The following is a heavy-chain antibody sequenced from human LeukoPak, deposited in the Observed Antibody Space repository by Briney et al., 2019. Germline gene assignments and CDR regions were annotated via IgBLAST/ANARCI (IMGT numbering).Heavy chain of an antibody. CDR2: IIPIFGTA. D-gene: IGHD3-22*01. Sequence: SVKVSCKASGYTFTSYDINWVRQAPGQGLEWMGGIIPIFGTANYAQKFQGRVTITADKSTSTAYMEPSSLRSEDTAVYYCAREDDYYDSSGYGSLGYWGQGTLVTVSS. V-gene: IGHV1-69*06. J-gene: IGHJ4*02. CDR3: AREDDYYDSSGYGSLGY. CDR1: GYTFTSYD.